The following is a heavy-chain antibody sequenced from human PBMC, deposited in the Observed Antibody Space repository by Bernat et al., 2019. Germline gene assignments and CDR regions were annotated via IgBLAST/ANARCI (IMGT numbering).Heavy chain of an antibody. CDR1: GGSISSYY. J-gene: IGHJ6*03. Sequence: QLQLQESGPGLVQPSETLSLTCTVSGGSISSYYWSWIRPPPGKGLEWTGYIYYSGSTNYNPSLKSRVTISVDTSKNQFSLKLSSVTAADTAVYYCARVSEYYYYMDVWGKGTTVTVSS. V-gene: IGHV4-59*01. CDR2: IYYSGST. CDR3: ARVSEYYYYMDV. D-gene: IGHD1-14*01.